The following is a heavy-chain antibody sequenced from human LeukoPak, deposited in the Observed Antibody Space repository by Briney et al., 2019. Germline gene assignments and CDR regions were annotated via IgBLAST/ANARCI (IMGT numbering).Heavy chain of an antibody. J-gene: IGHJ4*02. CDR3: ARDGGDDSSGYYPFDY. Sequence: GRSLRLSCAASGFTFNSYAMHWVRQAPGKGLEWVAVISYDGIDKYYADSVKGRFTISRDNAKNSLYLQMNSLRAEDTAVYYCARDGGDDSSGYYPFDYWGQGTLVTVSS. D-gene: IGHD3-22*01. CDR1: GFTFNSYA. V-gene: IGHV3-30-3*01. CDR2: ISYDGIDK.